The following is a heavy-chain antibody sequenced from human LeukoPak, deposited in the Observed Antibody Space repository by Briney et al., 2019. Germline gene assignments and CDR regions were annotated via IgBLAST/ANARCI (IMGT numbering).Heavy chain of an antibody. D-gene: IGHD3-22*01. CDR3: ARVNPGYYYDSSGHYFDY. V-gene: IGHV1-18*01. Sequence: ASVKVSCKASGYTFTSYGISWVRQAPGQGLEWMGWISAYNGNTNYAQKLQGRVTMTTDTSTSTAYMELRSLRSDDTAVYYCARVNPGYYYDSSGHYFDYWGQGTLVTVSS. J-gene: IGHJ4*02. CDR2: ISAYNGNT. CDR1: GYTFTSYG.